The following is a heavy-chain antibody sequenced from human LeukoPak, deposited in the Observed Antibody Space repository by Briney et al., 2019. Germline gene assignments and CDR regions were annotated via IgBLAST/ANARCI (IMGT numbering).Heavy chain of an antibody. V-gene: IGHV3-30-3*01. CDR1: GFAFSSYA. D-gene: IGHD6-6*01. Sequence: PGGSLRFSCAASGFAFSSYALHWVRQAPGKGLEWVSVISYDGGKEYYADSVKGRFTISGDNSKNTLYLQMNSLRGEDTAVYYCARDRNSASSNNWFDPWGQGTLVTVSS. J-gene: IGHJ5*02. CDR3: ARDRNSASSNNWFDP. CDR2: ISYDGGKE.